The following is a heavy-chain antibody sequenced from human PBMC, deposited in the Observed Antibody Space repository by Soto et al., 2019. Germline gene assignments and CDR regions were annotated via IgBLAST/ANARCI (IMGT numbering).Heavy chain of an antibody. CDR1: RFTFSSCP. D-gene: IGHD2-15*01. Sequence: GGSLSLSCAASRFTFSSCPRHWVRQAPGKGLEWVAVISYDGSNKYYADSVKGRFTISRDNSKNTLYLQMNSLRAEDTAVYYCARVPSSSGRAHFDYWGQGTLVTVPS. V-gene: IGHV3-30-3*01. CDR3: ARVPSSSGRAHFDY. J-gene: IGHJ4*02. CDR2: ISYDGSNK.